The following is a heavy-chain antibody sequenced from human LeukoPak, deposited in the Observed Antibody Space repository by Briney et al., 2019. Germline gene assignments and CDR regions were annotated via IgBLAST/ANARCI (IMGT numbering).Heavy chain of an antibody. CDR1: GFTFSSYS. Sequence: GGALRLSCAASGFTFSSYSMKLVRPAPGEGVGWVSYISSSSSTIYYADSVKGRFTISRDNAKNSLYLQMNSLRAEDTAVYYCARDSFLDAFDIWGQGTMVTVSS. CDR3: ARDSFLDAFDI. V-gene: IGHV3-48*04. CDR2: ISSSSSTI. J-gene: IGHJ3*02.